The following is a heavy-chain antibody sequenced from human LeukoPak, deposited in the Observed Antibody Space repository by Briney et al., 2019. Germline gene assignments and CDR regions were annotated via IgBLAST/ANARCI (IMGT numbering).Heavy chain of an antibody. Sequence: SETMSLTCTVSGYSIINGYYWGWIRPPPGKGLEWIGSIYHSGGTYYNPSLKSRVTISVDTSKNQFSLRLSSVTAADTAVYYCARNLWFGESYFDCWGQGTLVTVSS. CDR1: GYSIINGYY. V-gene: IGHV4-38-2*02. CDR3: ARNLWFGESYFDC. J-gene: IGHJ4*02. D-gene: IGHD3-10*01. CDR2: IYHSGGT.